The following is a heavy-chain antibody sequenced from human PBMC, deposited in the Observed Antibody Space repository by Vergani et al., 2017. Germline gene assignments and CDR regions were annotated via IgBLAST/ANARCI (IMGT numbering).Heavy chain of an antibody. CDR3: ARDIGELFTNWFDP. J-gene: IGHJ5*02. V-gene: IGHV3-21*01. CDR1: GFTFSSYS. Sequence: EVQLVESGGGLVKPGGSLRLSCAASGFTFSSYSMNWVRQAPGKGLEWVSSISSSSSYIYYADSVKGRFTISRDNAKNSLYLQMNSLRAEDTAVYYCARDIGELFTNWFDPWGQGTLVTVSS. CDR2: ISSSSSYI. D-gene: IGHD3-10*01.